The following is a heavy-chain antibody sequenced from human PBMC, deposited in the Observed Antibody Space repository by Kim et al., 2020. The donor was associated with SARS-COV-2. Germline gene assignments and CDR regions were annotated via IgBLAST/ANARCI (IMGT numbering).Heavy chain of an antibody. D-gene: IGHD3-3*01. V-gene: IGHV4-34*01. CDR1: GGSFSGYY. CDR3: ARVGSERKYYDFWSGYYTSGYYYGMDV. CDR2: INHSGST. J-gene: IGHJ6*02. Sequence: SETLSLTCAVYGGSFSGYYWSWIRQPTGKGLEWIGEINHSGSTNYNPSLKSRVTISVDTSKNQFSLKLSSVTAADTAVYYCARVGSERKYYDFWSGYYTSGYYYGMDVWGQGTTVTVSS.